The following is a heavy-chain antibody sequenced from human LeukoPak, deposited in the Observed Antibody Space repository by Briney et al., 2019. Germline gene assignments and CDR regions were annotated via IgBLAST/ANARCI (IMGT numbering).Heavy chain of an antibody. CDR1: GGSISSYY. D-gene: IGHD3-22*01. J-gene: IGHJ1*01. CDR2: IYYSGST. CDR3: AGETYYYDSSGYREYFQH. V-gene: IGHV4-59*01. Sequence: SETLSLTCTVSGGSISSYYWSWIRQPPGKGLEWIGYIYYSGSTNYNPSPKSRVTISVDTSKNQFSLKLSSVTAADTAVYYCAGETYYYDSSGYREYFQHWGQGTLVTVSS.